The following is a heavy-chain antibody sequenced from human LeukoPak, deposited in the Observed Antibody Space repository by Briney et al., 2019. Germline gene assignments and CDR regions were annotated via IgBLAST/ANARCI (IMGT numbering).Heavy chain of an antibody. D-gene: IGHD3-9*01. J-gene: IGHJ4*02. CDR1: GFTFSSYS. Sequence: GGSLRLSCAASGFTFSSYSMNWVRQAPGKGLEWVSSITASSTAIYSADSVKGRFTISRDNAKNFLYLQMNSLRAEDTAVCYCARTYYDILTGYNPYFDYWGQGILVTVSS. V-gene: IGHV3-21*01. CDR2: ITASSTAI. CDR3: ARTYYDILTGYNPYFDY.